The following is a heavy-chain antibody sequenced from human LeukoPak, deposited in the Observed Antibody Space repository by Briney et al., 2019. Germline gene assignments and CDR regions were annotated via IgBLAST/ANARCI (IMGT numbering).Heavy chain of an antibody. CDR2: ISSSSSTI. CDR1: GFTFSSYS. J-gene: IGHJ4*02. V-gene: IGHV3-48*01. Sequence: GGSLRLSCAASGFTFSSYSMNWVRQAPGKGLEWVSYISSSSSTIYYADSVKGRFTISRDNAKNSLYLQMNSLRAEDTAVYYCARDLSLYTGQLPLDYWGQGTLVTVSS. D-gene: IGHD2-2*01. CDR3: ARDLSLYTGQLPLDY.